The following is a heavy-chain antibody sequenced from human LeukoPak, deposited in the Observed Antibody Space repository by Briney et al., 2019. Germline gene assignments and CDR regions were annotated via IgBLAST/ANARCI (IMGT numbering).Heavy chain of an antibody. CDR3: ARGRAKATPYYFDY. Sequence: GGSLRLSCAASGFTFSSYWMSWVRQAPGKGLEWVANIKQDGSEKYYVDSVKDRFTISRDNAKNSLYLQMNSLRAEDTAVYYCARGRAKATPYYFDYWGQGTLVTVSS. D-gene: IGHD1-26*01. J-gene: IGHJ4*02. V-gene: IGHV3-7*01. CDR1: GFTFSSYW. CDR2: IKQDGSEK.